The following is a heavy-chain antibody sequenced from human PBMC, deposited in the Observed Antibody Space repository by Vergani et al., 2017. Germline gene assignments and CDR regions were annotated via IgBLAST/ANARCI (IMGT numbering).Heavy chain of an antibody. V-gene: IGHV3-15*01. CDR3: TTVSVVVAADAFDI. CDR1: GFPFSNAW. CDR2: IKSKTDGGTT. Sequence: EVQLVESGGGLVKPGGSLRLSCAASGFPFSNAWLSWVRQAPGKGLAWVGRIKSKTDGGTTDYAAPVKGRFTISRDESKNTLYLQMNSLKTEDTAVYYCTTVSVVVAADAFDIWGQGTMVTVSS. J-gene: IGHJ3*02. D-gene: IGHD2-15*01.